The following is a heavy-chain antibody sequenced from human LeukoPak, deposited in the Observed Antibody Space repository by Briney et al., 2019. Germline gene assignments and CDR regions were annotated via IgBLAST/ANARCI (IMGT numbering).Heavy chain of an antibody. D-gene: IGHD3-22*01. Sequence: PGRSLRLSCAASGFTFSSYGMHWVCQAPRKGLEWVAVISYDGSNKYDADSVKGRFTISRDNSKNTLYLQMNSLRAEDTAVYYCAKERAYYDSSGYYPDYWGQGTLVTVSS. V-gene: IGHV3-30*18. CDR2: ISYDGSNK. CDR3: AKERAYYDSSGYYPDY. CDR1: GFTFSSYG. J-gene: IGHJ4*02.